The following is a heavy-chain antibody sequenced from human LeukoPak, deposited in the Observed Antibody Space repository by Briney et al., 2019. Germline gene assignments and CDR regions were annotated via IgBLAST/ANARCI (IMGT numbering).Heavy chain of an antibody. V-gene: IGHV1-2*02. CDR2: INPNSGGT. Sequence: GASVKVSCKASGYTFTGYYMHWVRQAPGQGLEWMGWINPNSGGTNYAQKFQGRVTMTRDTSISTAYMELSRLRSDETAVYYCARPGSIAARNFDYWGQGTLVTVSS. D-gene: IGHD6-6*01. CDR3: ARPGSIAARNFDY. J-gene: IGHJ4*02. CDR1: GYTFTGYY.